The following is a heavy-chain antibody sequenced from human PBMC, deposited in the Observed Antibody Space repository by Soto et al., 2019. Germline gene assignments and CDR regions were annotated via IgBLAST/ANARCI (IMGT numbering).Heavy chain of an antibody. CDR1: GFTVTSYS. J-gene: IGHJ6*02. D-gene: IGHD3-10*01. CDR2: ISSSSSHI. V-gene: IGHV3-21*01. Sequence: LRLSCAASGFTVTSYSMNWVRQASGKGLEWVASISSSSSHIYYADSVKGRFTISRDNARNSLYLQMNTLRADDTAVYYCVRERGLSSFYGMDVWGQGTTVTVSS. CDR3: VRERGLSSFYGMDV.